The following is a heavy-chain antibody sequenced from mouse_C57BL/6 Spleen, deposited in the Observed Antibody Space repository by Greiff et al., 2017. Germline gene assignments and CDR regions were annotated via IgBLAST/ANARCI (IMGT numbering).Heavy chain of an antibody. CDR2: INPSNGGT. CDR1: GYTFTSYW. Sequence: VQLQQSGTELVKPGASVKLSCKASGYTFTSYWMHWVKQRPGQGLEWIGNINPSNGGTNYNEKFKSKATLTVDKSSSTAYMQLGSLTSEDSAVYYCARGGLGRGGWYFDVWGTGTTVTVSS. D-gene: IGHD4-1*01. V-gene: IGHV1-53*01. CDR3: ARGGLGRGGWYFDV. J-gene: IGHJ1*03.